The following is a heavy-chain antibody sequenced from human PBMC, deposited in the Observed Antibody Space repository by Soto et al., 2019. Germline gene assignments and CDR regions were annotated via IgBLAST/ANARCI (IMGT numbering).Heavy chain of an antibody. CDR3: AREYCSSTSCLNWFDP. J-gene: IGHJ5*02. CDR1: GFTFSNYA. D-gene: IGHD2-2*01. V-gene: IGHV3-48*01. CDR2: VSSSSSNI. Sequence: PGGSLRLSCVASGFTFSNYAMHWVRQAPGKGLEWVSYVSSSSSNIYYADSVKGRFTISRDNAKNTLYLQMNSLRAEDTAVYYCAREYCSSTSCLNWFDPWGQGTLVTVSS.